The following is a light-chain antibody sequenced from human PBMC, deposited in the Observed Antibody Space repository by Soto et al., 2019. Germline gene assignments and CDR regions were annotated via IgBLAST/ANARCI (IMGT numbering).Light chain of an antibody. V-gene: IGKV1-39*01. CDR2: AAS. CDR1: QSISSS. CDR3: QQGYSFPVT. Sequence: DIQMTQSPSSLSASVGETITITCRASQSISSSLNWFQHSPGQPPKLLVYAASSLQSGVPSRFSGSGSGTDFTLTIGSLQPEDFATYYCQQGYSFPVTFGGGTKVDIK. J-gene: IGKJ4*01.